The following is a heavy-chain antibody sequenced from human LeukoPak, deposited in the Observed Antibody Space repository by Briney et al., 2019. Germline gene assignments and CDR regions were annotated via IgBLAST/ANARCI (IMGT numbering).Heavy chain of an antibody. D-gene: IGHD3-22*01. J-gene: IGHJ4*02. Sequence: APVKVSCKASGYTFTGYYMHWVRQAPGQGLEWMGWINPNSGGTNYAQKFHGRVTMTRDTSISTAYMELSRLRSDDTAVYYCAIGGLKGSGSYYWGQGTLVTVSS. CDR1: GYTFTGYY. CDR3: AIGGLKGSGSYY. CDR2: INPNSGGT. V-gene: IGHV1-2*02.